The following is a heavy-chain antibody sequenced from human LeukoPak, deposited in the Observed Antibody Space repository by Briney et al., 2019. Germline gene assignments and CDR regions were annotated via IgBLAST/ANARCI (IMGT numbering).Heavy chain of an antibody. V-gene: IGHV3-23*01. D-gene: IGHD3-3*01. CDR3: ANVYDFWSGYFDY. J-gene: IGHJ4*02. Sequence: GGSLRLSCAASGFTFSSYAMSWVRQAPGKGLEWVSAISGSGGSTYYADSVKGRFTISRDNSKNTLYLQKNSLRAEDTAVYYCANVYDFWSGYFDYWGQGTLVTVSS. CDR2: ISGSGGST. CDR1: GFTFSSYA.